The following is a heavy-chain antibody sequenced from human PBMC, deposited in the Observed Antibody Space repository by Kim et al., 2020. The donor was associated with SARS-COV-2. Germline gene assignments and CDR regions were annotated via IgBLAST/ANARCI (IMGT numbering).Heavy chain of an antibody. J-gene: IGHJ6*02. Sequence: RVTISVDTSKNQFSLKLSSVTAADTAVYYCARQLRGYSYGYVPAYYGMDVWGQGTTVTVSS. V-gene: IGHV4-59*08. D-gene: IGHD5-18*01. CDR3: ARQLRGYSYGYVPAYYGMDV.